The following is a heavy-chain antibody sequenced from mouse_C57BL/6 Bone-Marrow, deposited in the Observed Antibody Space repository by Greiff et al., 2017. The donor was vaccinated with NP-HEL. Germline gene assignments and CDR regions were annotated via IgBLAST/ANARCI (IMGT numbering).Heavy chain of an antibody. V-gene: IGHV1-4*01. CDR1: GYTFTSYT. J-gene: IGHJ2*01. CDR2: INPSSGYT. Sequence: QVQLQQPGAELARPGASVKMSCKASGYTFTSYTMHWVKQRPGQGLEWIGYINPSSGYTKYNQKFKDKATLTADKSSSKAYMQLSSLTSEYSAVYYCVKRGPPFDYWGQGTTLTVSS. CDR3: VKRGPPFDY.